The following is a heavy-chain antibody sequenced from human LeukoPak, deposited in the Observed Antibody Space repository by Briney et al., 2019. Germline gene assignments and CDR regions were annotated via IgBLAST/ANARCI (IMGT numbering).Heavy chain of an antibody. Sequence: SETLSLTCTVSGGSISSGTYYWSWIRQPAGRGLEWIGRMYTGGTTNYNPSLKSRLTISVDTSKDQFSLTLSSVTAADTAVYYCATEGSDAFHIWGQGTMVTVSS. V-gene: IGHV4-61*02. CDR1: GGSISSGTYY. J-gene: IGHJ3*02. CDR2: MYTGGTT. D-gene: IGHD3-10*01. CDR3: ATEGSDAFHI.